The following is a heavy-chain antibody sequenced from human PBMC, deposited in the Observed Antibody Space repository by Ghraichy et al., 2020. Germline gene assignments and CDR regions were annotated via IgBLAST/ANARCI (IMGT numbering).Heavy chain of an antibody. V-gene: IGHV4-30-4*01. D-gene: IGHD2/OR15-2a*01. J-gene: IGHJ3*02. CDR2: IYYSGSA. CDR1: GGSISSGDYY. CDR3: ARVMTTFGDAFDI. Sequence: SETLSLTCTVSGGSISSGDYYWSWIRQPPGKGLEWIGYIYYSGSAYYNPSLKSRVTISIDTSKNQFSLKLSSVTAPDAAVYYCARVMTTFGDAFDIWGQGTMVTVSS.